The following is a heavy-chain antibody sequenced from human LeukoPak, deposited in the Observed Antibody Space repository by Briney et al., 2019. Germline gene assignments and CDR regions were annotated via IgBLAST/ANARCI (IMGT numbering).Heavy chain of an antibody. V-gene: IGHV4-30-4*08. CDR3: AREMNHVVPAATWRWFDP. CDR1: GGSISSGDYY. D-gene: IGHD2-2*01. Sequence: PSETLSLTCTVSGGSISSGDYYWSWIRQPPGKGLEWIGYIYYSGSTYYNPSLKSRVTISVDTSKNQFSLKLSSVTAADTDVYYCAREMNHVVPAATWRWFDPWGQGTLVTVSS. J-gene: IGHJ5*02. CDR2: IYYSGST.